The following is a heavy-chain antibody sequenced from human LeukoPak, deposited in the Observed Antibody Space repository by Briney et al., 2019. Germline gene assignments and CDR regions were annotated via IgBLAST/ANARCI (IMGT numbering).Heavy chain of an antibody. Sequence: SETLSLTCAVYGGSFSGYYWSWIRQPPGKGLEWIGEINHSGSTNYNPSLKSRVTISVDTPKNQFSLKLSSVTAADTAVYYCARGYCSSTSCYNFFDYWGQGTLVTVSS. J-gene: IGHJ4*02. CDR3: ARGYCSSTSCYNFFDY. D-gene: IGHD2-2*02. CDR1: GGSFSGYY. CDR2: INHSGST. V-gene: IGHV4-34*01.